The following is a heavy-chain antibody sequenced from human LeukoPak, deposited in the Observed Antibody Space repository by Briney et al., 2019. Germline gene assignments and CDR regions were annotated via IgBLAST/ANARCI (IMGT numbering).Heavy chain of an antibody. CDR1: GFTFSSYG. CDR2: ISYDGSNK. V-gene: IGHV3-30*18. J-gene: IGHJ4*02. Sequence: PGRSLRLSCAASGFTFSSYGMHWVRQAPGKGLEWVAVISYDGSNKCYADSVKGRFTISRDNSKNTLYLQMNSLRAEDTAVYYCAKEGGSGSYYNEFEADYWGQGTLVTVSS. CDR3: AKEGGSGSYYNEFEADY. D-gene: IGHD3-10*01.